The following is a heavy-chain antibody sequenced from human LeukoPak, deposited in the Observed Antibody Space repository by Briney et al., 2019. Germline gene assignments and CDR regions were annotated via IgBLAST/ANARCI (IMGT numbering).Heavy chain of an antibody. CDR3: ARGFGYDFWSGYYHY. D-gene: IGHD3-3*01. Sequence: ASVKVSCKASGYSFTSYGISWVRQAPGQGLEWMGWISAYNGNTNYAQKFQGRVTITADESTSTAYMELSSLRSEDTAVYYCARGFGYDFWSGYYHYWGQGTLVTVSS. J-gene: IGHJ4*02. CDR1: GYSFTSYG. V-gene: IGHV1-18*01. CDR2: ISAYNGNT.